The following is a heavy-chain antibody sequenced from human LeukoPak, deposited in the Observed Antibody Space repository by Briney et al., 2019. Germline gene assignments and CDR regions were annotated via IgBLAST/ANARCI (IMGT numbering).Heavy chain of an antibody. Sequence: ASVKVSCKASGYTFTSYYMHWVRQAPGQGLEWMGIINPSGGSTSYAQKFQGRVTMTRDTSTSTVYMELSSLRSEDTAVYYCARGGYSGYDWLPPDYWGQGTLVTVSS. CDR3: ARGGYSGYDWLPPDY. CDR1: GYTFTSYY. V-gene: IGHV1-46*01. D-gene: IGHD5-12*01. J-gene: IGHJ4*02. CDR2: INPSGGST.